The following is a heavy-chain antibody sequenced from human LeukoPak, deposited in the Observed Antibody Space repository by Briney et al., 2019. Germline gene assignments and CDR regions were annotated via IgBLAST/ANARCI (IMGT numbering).Heavy chain of an antibody. Sequence: GGSLRLSRVASGFTFSSYSMNWVRQAPGKGLEWVSSISSSSSYIYYADSVKGRFTISRDNAKNSLYLQMNSLRAEDTAVYYCAREEYSSGWYHYYYMDVWGKGTTVTVSS. CDR3: AREEYSSGWYHYYYMDV. CDR2: ISSSSSYI. V-gene: IGHV3-21*01. J-gene: IGHJ6*03. CDR1: GFTFSSYS. D-gene: IGHD6-19*01.